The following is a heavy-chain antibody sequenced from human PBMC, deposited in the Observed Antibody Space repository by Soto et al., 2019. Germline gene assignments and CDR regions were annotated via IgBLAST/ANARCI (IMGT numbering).Heavy chain of an antibody. V-gene: IGHV3-23*01. CDR2: ISGSGGST. J-gene: IGHJ4*02. D-gene: IGHD6-13*01. CDR1: GFTCSSYA. Sequence: HPGGSLRLSCAASGFTCSSYAMSCVRQAPGKGLEWVSAISGSGGSTYYADSVKGRFTISRDNYKNTLYLQMNSLRAEDTAVYYCANDRERHAWYEDYWGQGTLVTVSS. CDR3: ANDRERHAWYEDY.